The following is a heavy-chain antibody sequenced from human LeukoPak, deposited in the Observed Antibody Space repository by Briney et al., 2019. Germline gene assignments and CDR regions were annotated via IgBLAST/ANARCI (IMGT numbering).Heavy chain of an antibody. J-gene: IGHJ4*02. CDR2: INHSGST. CDR1: GGSISSYY. V-gene: IGHV4-34*01. Sequence: SETLSLTCTVSGGSISSYYWSWIRQPPGKGLEWIGEINHSGSTNYIPSLKSRVTISVDTSKNQFSLKLSSVTAADTAVYYCARLTYSSSSDYWGQGTLVTVSS. D-gene: IGHD6-6*01. CDR3: ARLTYSSSSDY.